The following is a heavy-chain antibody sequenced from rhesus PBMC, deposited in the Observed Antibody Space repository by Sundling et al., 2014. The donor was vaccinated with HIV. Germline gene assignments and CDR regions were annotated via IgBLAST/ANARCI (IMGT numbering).Heavy chain of an antibody. Sequence: QLQLQESGPGLVKPSETLSLTCAVSGGSITSGDWWGFIRQSPGKGLEWIGSIYGKSTNTFYNPSLKNRVTISIDTSKYHISLKLTSATAADTAVYYCVREWGFDNNNYGADYWGQGVLVTVSS. CDR3: VREWGFDNNNYGADY. CDR1: GGSITSGDW. V-gene: IGHV4-65*02. J-gene: IGHJ4*01. D-gene: IGHD3-9*01. CDR2: IYGKSTNT.